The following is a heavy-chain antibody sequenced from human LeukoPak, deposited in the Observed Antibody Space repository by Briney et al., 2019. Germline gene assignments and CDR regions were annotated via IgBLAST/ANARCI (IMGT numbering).Heavy chain of an antibody. CDR1: GYTFNGYY. CDR3: ARAANWHDDDWFDP. Sequence: ASVKVSCKSSGYTFNGYYMHWVRQAPGQGLEWMGWINPNSGNTDYAQRFQGRVTMTRNTSISTAYMELSSLRSEDTAVYYCARAANWHDDDWFDPWGQGTLVTVSS. V-gene: IGHV1-8*02. D-gene: IGHD1-1*01. J-gene: IGHJ5*02. CDR2: INPNSGNT.